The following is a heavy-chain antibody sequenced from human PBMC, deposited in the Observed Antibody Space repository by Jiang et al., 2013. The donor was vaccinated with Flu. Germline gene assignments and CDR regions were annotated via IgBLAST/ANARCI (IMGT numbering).Heavy chain of an antibody. D-gene: IGHD3-22*01. CDR3: ARGRPPYYYDSSGSGGAFDI. CDR2: IYHSGST. J-gene: IGHJ3*02. CDR1: GGSISSGGYS. Sequence: GSGLVKPSQTLSLTCAVSGGSISSGGYSWSWIRQPPGKGLEWIGYIYHSGSTYYNPSLKSRVTISVDRSKNQFSLKLSSVTAADTAVYYCARGRPPYYYDSSGSGGAFDIWGQGTSGHRLF. V-gene: IGHV4-30-2*01.